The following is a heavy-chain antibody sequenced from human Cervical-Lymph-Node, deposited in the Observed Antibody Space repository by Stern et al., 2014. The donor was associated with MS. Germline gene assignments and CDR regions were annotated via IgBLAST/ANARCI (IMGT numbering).Heavy chain of an antibody. J-gene: IGHJ6*02. V-gene: IGHV3-9*01. Sequence: QLEESGGDLVQPGRSLRLSCAASGFRFDDYAMYWVRQAPGKGLEWVSGISWSRGKIGYADSVKGRFTISRDNVKNSLFLQMNSLRSEDTASYYCARAIGFCSGGNCEPYYYYGIDVWGQGTRVTVSS. CDR3: ARAIGFCSGGNCEPYYYYGIDV. CDR1: GFRFDDYA. D-gene: IGHD2-15*01. CDR2: ISWSRGKI.